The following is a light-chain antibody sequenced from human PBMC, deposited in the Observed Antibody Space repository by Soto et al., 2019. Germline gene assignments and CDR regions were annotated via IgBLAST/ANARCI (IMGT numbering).Light chain of an antibody. CDR1: QSISSS. V-gene: IGKV1-39*01. Sequence: DIEMTQSPSSLSASVGETITITCRASQSISSSLNWFQHSPGQPPKLLLFVASNLHAGVPPRFSGSGSGTSFSLTIRSLQPEDFATYYCQQSFNLPRTFGPGTKVDIK. J-gene: IGKJ1*01. CDR2: VAS. CDR3: QQSFNLPRT.